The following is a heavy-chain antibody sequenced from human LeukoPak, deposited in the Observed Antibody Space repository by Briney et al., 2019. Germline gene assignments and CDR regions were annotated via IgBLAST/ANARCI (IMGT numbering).Heavy chain of an antibody. D-gene: IGHD1-26*01. CDR3: AKGSWDYYDYMDV. CDR2: ISWDGGST. Sequence: GGSLRLSCAASGFTFDDYTMHWVRQAPGKGLEWVSLISWDGGSTYYADSVKGRFTISRDNSKNSLYLQMNSLRTEDTALYYCAKGSWDYYDYMDVWGKGTTVTVSS. V-gene: IGHV3-43*01. J-gene: IGHJ6*03. CDR1: GFTFDDYT.